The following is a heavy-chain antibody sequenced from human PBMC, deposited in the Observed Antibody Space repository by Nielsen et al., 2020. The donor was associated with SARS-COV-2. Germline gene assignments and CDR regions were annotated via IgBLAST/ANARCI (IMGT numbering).Heavy chain of an antibody. J-gene: IGHJ5*02. CDR3: ATRQRIPAAIFGWKYWFDP. CDR2: ISAYNGNT. Sequence: WVRQAPGQGLEWMGWISAYNGNTGYAQKFQGRVTMTRNTSISTAYMELSSLRSEDTAVYYCATRQRIPAAIFGWKYWFDPWGQGTLVTVSS. V-gene: IGHV1-8*01. D-gene: IGHD2-2*01.